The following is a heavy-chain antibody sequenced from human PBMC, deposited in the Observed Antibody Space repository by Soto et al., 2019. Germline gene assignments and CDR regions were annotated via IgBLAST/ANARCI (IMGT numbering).Heavy chain of an antibody. J-gene: IGHJ4*02. V-gene: IGHV3-48*03. CDR3: VYGYYFDY. CDR2: ISSSGSTI. CDR1: GFTFSSYE. Sequence: GGSLRLSCAASGFTFSSYEMNWVRQAPGEGLEWVSFISSSGSTIYYADSVKGRFTISRDNAKNSLYLQMNSLRAEDTAVYYCVYGYYFDYWGQGTLVTVSS. D-gene: IGHD3-10*01.